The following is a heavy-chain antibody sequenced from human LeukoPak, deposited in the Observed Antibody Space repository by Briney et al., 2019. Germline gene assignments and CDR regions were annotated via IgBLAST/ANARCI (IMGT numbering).Heavy chain of an antibody. Sequence: ASVKVSCKASGYTFTGYYMHWVRQAPGQGLEWMGRINPNSGGTNYAQKFQGRVTMTRDTSISTAYMELSRLRSDDTAVYYCARVAGPIGKAKGAAFDIWGQGQWSPSLQ. CDR1: GYTFTGYY. V-gene: IGHV1-2*06. D-gene: IGHD3-16*01. J-gene: IGHJ3*02. CDR2: INPNSGGT. CDR3: ARVAGPIGKAKGAAFDI.